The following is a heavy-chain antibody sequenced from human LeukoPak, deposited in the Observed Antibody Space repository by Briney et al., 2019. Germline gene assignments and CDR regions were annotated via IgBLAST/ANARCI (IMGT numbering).Heavy chain of an antibody. D-gene: IGHD6-13*01. CDR3: ASGRQLGY. CDR1: GFTFSNYW. Sequence: GGSLRLSCAASGFTFSNYWMSWVRQAPGKGLEWVANIKEDGSEKYYVDSMKGRFTISGDNARNSLYLQMNSLRAEDTAVYYCASGRQLGYWGQGTLVTVSS. J-gene: IGHJ4*02. CDR2: IKEDGSEK. V-gene: IGHV3-7*01.